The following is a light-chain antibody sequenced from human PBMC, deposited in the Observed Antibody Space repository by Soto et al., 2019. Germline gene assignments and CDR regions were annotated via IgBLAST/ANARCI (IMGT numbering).Light chain of an antibody. V-gene: IGKV2-30*01. CDR1: QSLVXSDXXXH. CDR2: KVS. Sequence: XVMTQSPLSLPVTLGPPASLSCRSSQSLVXSDXXXHFNWFQQRPGQSPRRLIYKVSNXXXXXXXXXXXXXXXXXXXXXISRVEAEDVGVYYCKQGTHWPQYTFGQGTKLEXK. CDR3: KQGTHWPQYT. J-gene: IGKJ2*01.